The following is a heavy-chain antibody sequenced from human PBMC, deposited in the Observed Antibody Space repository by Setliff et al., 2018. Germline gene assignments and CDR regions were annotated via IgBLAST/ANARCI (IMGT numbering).Heavy chain of an antibody. D-gene: IGHD1-1*01. CDR2: TYYTGTT. Sequence: SETLSLTCTVSGGSVSSTSYYWGWFRPPPGKGLEWIGTTYYTGTTYSSPPLKIRVTISVDTSKNQFSLRLTSVTAADTAIYYCASRTTGPGGWFDYWGQGALVTVSS. V-gene: IGHV4-39*01. CDR3: ASRTTGPGGWFDY. J-gene: IGHJ5*01. CDR1: GGSVSSTSYY.